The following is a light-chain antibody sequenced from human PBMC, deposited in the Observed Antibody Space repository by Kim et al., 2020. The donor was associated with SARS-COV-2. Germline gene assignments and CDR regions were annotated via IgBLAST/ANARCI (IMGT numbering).Light chain of an antibody. CDR2: SNS. CDR1: SSNIGADYD. V-gene: IGLV1-40*01. J-gene: IGLJ3*02. Sequence: QSVLTQPPSVSGAPGQRVTISCTGSSSNIGADYDVHWYQYLPGTVPKLLIYSNSNRPSGVPDRFSGSKSGTSASLAITGLQAEDEADYYCQSYDSSPSGWVFGGGTQLTVL. CDR3: QSYDSSPSGWV.